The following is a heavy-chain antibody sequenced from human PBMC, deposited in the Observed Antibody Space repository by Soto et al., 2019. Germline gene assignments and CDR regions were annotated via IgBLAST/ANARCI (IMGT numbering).Heavy chain of an antibody. CDR1: GYTFTSYG. J-gene: IGHJ6*02. V-gene: IGHV1-18*04. CDR3: ARDAPIVGATTHYYYGMDV. D-gene: IGHD1-26*01. CDR2: ISAYNGNT. Sequence: QVQLVQSGAEVKKPGASVTVSCKASGYTFTSYGISWVRQAPGQGLEWMGWISAYNGNTNYAQKLQGRVTMTTDTSTSTAYMELRSLRSDDTAVYYCARDAPIVGATTHYYYGMDVWGQGTTVTVSS.